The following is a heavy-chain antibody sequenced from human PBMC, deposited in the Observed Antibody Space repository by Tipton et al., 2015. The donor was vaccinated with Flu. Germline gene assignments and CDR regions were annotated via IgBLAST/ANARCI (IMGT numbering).Heavy chain of an antibody. CDR2: IYPSGTT. CDR3: ARLSYYDVDLKNFYFDY. Sequence: TLSLTCAVSGYSISSGYSWGWVRQPPGKGLELIGSIYPSGTTYYNPSLKSRVTISVDTSKSQFSLMLRSVTAADTAVYYCARLSYYDVDLKNFYFDYWGQGALVTVSS. D-gene: IGHD3-10*02. CDR1: GYSISSGYS. V-gene: IGHV4-38-2*01. J-gene: IGHJ4*02.